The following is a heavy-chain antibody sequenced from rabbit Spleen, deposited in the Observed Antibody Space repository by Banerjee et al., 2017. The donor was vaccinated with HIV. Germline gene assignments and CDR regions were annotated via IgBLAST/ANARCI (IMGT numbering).Heavy chain of an antibody. CDR2: IDPVFGVT. V-gene: IGHV1S7*01. D-gene: IGHD4-1*01. CDR3: AKDMGVAAGYFFVL. Sequence: QLVESGGGLVQPGGSLKLSCKASGFDFNTYYMSWVRQAPGKGLEWIGYIDPVFGVTVYANWVNGRFTISRDNAQNTLYLQLNSLTAADTTTYFCAKDMGVAAGYFFVLWGQGTLVTVS. CDR1: GFDFNTYY. J-gene: IGHJ6*01.